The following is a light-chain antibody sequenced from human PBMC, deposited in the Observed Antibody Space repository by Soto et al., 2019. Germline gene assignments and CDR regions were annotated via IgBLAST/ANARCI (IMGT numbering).Light chain of an antibody. CDR2: QTS. CDR3: QQRSNWPPEIT. J-gene: IGKJ5*01. CDR1: QYINTR. Sequence: EIVLTQSPATLSSFPGDRVTLSCRASQYINTRLAWYQHRPGQAPRLLIYQTSIRAAGIPARFSASGSGTDFSRTISSLEPEEFAVYYCQQRSNWPPEITLGQGTRLEIK. V-gene: IGKV3-11*01.